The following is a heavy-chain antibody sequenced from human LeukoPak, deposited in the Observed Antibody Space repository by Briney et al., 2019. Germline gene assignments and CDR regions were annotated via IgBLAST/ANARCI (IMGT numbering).Heavy chain of an antibody. Sequence: GGSLRLSCAASGFTFSDYYMSWIRQAPGKGLEWVSYISSSGSTIYYADSVKGRFTISRDNAKNSLYLQMNSLRAEDTAVYYCARLPGMDIVVVPAAMVWGQGTLVTVSS. CDR3: ARLPGMDIVVVPAAMV. J-gene: IGHJ4*02. V-gene: IGHV3-11*04. CDR2: ISSSGSTI. CDR1: GFTFSDYY. D-gene: IGHD2-2*03.